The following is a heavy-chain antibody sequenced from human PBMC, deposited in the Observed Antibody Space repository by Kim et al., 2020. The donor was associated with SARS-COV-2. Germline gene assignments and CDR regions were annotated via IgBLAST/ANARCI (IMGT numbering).Heavy chain of an antibody. J-gene: IGHJ4*02. V-gene: IGHV1-18*04. Sequence: ASVKVSCKASGYTFTSYGISWVRQAPGQGLEWMGWISTYNGNTNYAQKLQGRVTMTTDTSTSTAYMELRSLRSDDTAVYYCARDTRRSNPVTGIYYFDYWGQGTLVTVSS. D-gene: IGHD2-21*02. CDR2: ISTYNGNT. CDR1: GYTFTSYG. CDR3: ARDTRRSNPVTGIYYFDY.